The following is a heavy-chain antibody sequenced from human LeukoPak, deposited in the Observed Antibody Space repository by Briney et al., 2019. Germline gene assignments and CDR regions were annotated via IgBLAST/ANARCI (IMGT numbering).Heavy chain of an antibody. D-gene: IGHD1-26*01. V-gene: IGHV4-59*01. CDR2: IYYSGST. CDR3: ARGYSGSYGRFDY. Sequence: SETLSLTCTVSGVSISSYYWSWIRQPPGKGLEWIGYIYYSGSTSYNPSLKSRVTISVDTSKNQFSLKLSSVTAADTAVYYCARGYSGSYGRFDYWGQGTLVTVSS. CDR1: GVSISSYY. J-gene: IGHJ4*02.